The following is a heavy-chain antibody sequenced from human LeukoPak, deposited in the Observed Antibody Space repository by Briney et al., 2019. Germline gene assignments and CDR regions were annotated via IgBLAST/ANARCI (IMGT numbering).Heavy chain of an antibody. CDR1: GFIGYDGY. CDR3: ASGLPEICSGDSCYPKPFDY. J-gene: IGHJ4*02. Sequence: GGSLRLSCAVSGFIGYDGYMNWVRQAPGRGLEWLSVIYRGGVTYYADSVKGRFFISRDDSKNTWHLQLNSLKTEDTAVYYCASGLPEICSGDSCYPKPFDYWGQGTLVTVSS. D-gene: IGHD2-15*01. CDR2: IYRGGVT. V-gene: IGHV3-66*01.